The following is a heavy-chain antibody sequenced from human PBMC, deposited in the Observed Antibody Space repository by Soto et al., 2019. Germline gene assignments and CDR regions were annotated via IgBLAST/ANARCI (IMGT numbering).Heavy chain of an antibody. CDR2: ISAYNGNR. D-gene: IGHD3-9*01. J-gene: IGHJ4*02. V-gene: IGHV1-18*01. CDR1: GYSFTDFG. Sequence: QAQLVQSVSAVKKPGATVKVSCKASGYSFTDFGVNWARQAPGQGIEWLGWISAYNGNRVYAQSFQGRLTVTTDTTRDTSYLELTNLRSDDTAIYYCARGHDILTGWKIEFWGKGTLVTVSS. CDR3: ARGHDILTGWKIEF.